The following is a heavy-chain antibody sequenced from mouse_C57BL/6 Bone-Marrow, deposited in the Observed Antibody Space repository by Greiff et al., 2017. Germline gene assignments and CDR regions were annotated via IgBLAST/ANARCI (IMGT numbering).Heavy chain of an antibody. CDR3: TFYSNWGY. D-gene: IGHD2-5*01. J-gene: IGHJ2*01. CDR1: GFNIKDDY. Sequence: VQLQQSGAELVRPGASVKLSCTASGFNIKDDYMHWVKQRPEQGLEWIGWIDPENGDTEYASKFQGKATIPADTSSNPAYLQLSSLTSEDTAVYYCTFYSNWGYWGQGTTLTVSS. CDR2: IDPENGDT. V-gene: IGHV14-4*01.